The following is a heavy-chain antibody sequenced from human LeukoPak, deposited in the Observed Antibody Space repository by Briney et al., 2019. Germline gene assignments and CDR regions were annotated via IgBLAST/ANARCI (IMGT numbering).Heavy chain of an antibody. CDR1: GFTFSTYG. J-gene: IGHJ2*01. D-gene: IGHD3-10*01. CDR2: ITGSGGRT. V-gene: IGHV3-23*01. Sequence: GSLRLSCEVSGFTFSTYGMSWVRQAPGKGLEWVSAITGSGGRTYYADSVKGRFTISSDNSRDRLDLETNSLRAEDTAVYYCARDRMGAIMYFDVWGRGTLVTVSS. CDR3: ARDRMGAIMYFDV.